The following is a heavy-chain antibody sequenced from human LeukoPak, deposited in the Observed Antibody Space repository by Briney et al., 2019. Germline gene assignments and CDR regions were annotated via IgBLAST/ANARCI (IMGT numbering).Heavy chain of an antibody. J-gene: IGHJ6*02. D-gene: IGHD6-19*01. CDR2: IIPIFGTA. CDR1: GGTFSSYA. V-gene: IGHV1-69*13. CDR3: ARGSGKEGWLMDV. Sequence: SVKVSCKASGGTFSSYAISWVRRAPGQGLEWMGGIIPIFGTANYAQKFQGRVTITADESTSTAYMELSSLRSEGTAVYYCARGSGKEGWLMDVWGQGTTVTVSS.